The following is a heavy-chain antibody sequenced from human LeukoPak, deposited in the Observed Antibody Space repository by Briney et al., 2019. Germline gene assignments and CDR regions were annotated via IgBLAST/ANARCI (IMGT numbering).Heavy chain of an antibody. CDR2: IKQDESEK. CDR3: TRGLHSISYGFDY. CDR1: GLPFSDYW. J-gene: IGHJ4*02. V-gene: IGHV3-7*01. D-gene: IGHD3-16*01. Sequence: PGGSLRLSCVASGLPFSDYWMSWVRQAPGKGLEWVANIKQDESEKYYVDSVRGRFTISRDNAKTSLYLQMNSLRVEDTAVYYGTRGLHSISYGFDYWGQGALVTVSS.